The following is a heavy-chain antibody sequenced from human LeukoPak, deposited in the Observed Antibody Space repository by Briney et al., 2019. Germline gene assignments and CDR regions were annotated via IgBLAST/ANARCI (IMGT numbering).Heavy chain of an antibody. CDR3: ARGIQLWTNSWDQLYWFDP. V-gene: IGHV3-30*04. CDR2: ITYDGSNK. J-gene: IGHJ5*02. D-gene: IGHD5-18*01. Sequence: PGGSLRLSCAASGFTFSSYAMHWVRQAPGKGLEWVAVITYDGSNKYYADSVKGRFTISRDNSKNTLYLQMNSLRAEDTAVYYCARGIQLWTNSWDQLYWFDPWGQGTLVTVSS. CDR1: GFTFSSYA.